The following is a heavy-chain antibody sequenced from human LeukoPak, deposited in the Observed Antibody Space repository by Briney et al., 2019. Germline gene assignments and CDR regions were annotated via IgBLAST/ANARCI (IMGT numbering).Heavy chain of an antibody. CDR2: VYYGRTT. CDR3: VRHDGRGGATMGALDS. V-gene: IGHV4-39*01. J-gene: IGHJ4*02. Sequence: SETLSLTCAVSAGSISSSSHHWGWIRQSPGKGLEWIGSVYYGRTTYYNPSLNSRVTISVVTSRNQFSLQLNSVTAADTAVYYCVRHDGRGGATMGALDSWGQGSLVTVSS. CDR1: AGSISSSSHH. D-gene: IGHD5-12*01.